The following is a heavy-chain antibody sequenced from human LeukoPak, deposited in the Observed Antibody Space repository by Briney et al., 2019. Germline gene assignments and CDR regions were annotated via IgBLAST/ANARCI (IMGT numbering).Heavy chain of an antibody. CDR1: GGSISSGGYY. CDR3: ARDSTLISGSCFDY. CDR2: IYYSGST. J-gene: IGHJ4*03. Sequence: SETLSLTCTVSGGSISSGGYYWSWIRQHPGKGLEWIGYIYYSGSTYYNPSLKSRVTISVDTSKNQFSLKLSSVTAADTAVYYCARDSTLISGSCFDYWGQGTLVTVSS. V-gene: IGHV4-31*03. D-gene: IGHD3-10*01.